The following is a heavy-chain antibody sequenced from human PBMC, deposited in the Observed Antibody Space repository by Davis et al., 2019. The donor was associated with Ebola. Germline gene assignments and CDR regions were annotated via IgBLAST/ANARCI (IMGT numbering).Heavy chain of an antibody. CDR2: INHSGST. V-gene: IGHV4-34*01. CDR1: GGSFSGYY. CDR3: ARDVGYSSSAGGWFDP. D-gene: IGHD6-6*01. Sequence: MPSETLSLTCAVYGGSFSGYYWSWIRQPPGKGLEWIGEINHSGSTNYNPSLKSRVTISVDTSKNQFSLKLSSVTAADTAVYYCARDVGYSSSAGGWFDPWGQGTLVTVSS. J-gene: IGHJ5*02.